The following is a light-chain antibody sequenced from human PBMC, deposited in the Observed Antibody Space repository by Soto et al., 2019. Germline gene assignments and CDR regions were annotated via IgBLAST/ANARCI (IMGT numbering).Light chain of an antibody. CDR1: QSLTGR. J-gene: IGKJ2*01. CDR2: DVS. CDR3: QQYKVYPYT. Sequence: DIQMTQSPSTLSASIGDRVTLTCRASQSLTGRLAWYQQKPGRPPKLLIYDVSNLESGVPSRFSGSESGTNFTLTISSLRPDDFATFYRQQYKVYPYTFGQGTRLDI. V-gene: IGKV1-5*01.